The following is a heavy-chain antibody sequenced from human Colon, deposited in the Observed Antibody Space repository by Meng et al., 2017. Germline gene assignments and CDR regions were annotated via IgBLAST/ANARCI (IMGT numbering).Heavy chain of an antibody. J-gene: IGHJ4*02. D-gene: IGHD5-18*01. Sequence: QVQLQQSGPGLVKPSQTLPLTCFISGDSVSSNTAAWNWIRQSPSRGLEWLGRTYYRSKWYNEYAVSVKSRMTFNADTSKNQVSLQVNSVTPEDTAVYYCARDHGYSYGLPLDYWGQGILVTVSS. V-gene: IGHV6-1*01. CDR1: GDSVSSNTAA. CDR3: ARDHGYSYGLPLDY. CDR2: TYYRSKWYN.